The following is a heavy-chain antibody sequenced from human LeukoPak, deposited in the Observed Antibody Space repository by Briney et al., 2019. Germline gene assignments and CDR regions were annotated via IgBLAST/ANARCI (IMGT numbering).Heavy chain of an antibody. CDR1: GFTFSSYS. CDR3: AREGAQARGFDY. J-gene: IGHJ4*02. CDR2: ISSSSSYI. Sequence: GGSLRLSCAASGFTFSSYSMNWVRQAPGKGLEWVSSISSSSSYIYYADSVKGRFTISRDNAKNSLYLQMNSLRAEDTAVYYCAREGAQARGFDYWGQGTLVTVSS. V-gene: IGHV3-21*01. D-gene: IGHD4/OR15-4a*01.